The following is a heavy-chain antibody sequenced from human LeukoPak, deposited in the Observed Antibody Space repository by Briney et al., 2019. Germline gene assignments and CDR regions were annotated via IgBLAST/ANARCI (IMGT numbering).Heavy chain of an antibody. CDR2: ISGSGGNT. V-gene: IGHV3-23*01. Sequence: GGSLRLSCAASGFTFSNYAMSWVRQAPGKGLEWVSAISGSGGNTYYADSVKGRFTISRDNSKNTLYLQMNSLRAEDTAVYYCAKDLDSGYDDYWGQGTLVTVSS. CDR3: AKDLDSGYDDY. D-gene: IGHD5-12*01. CDR1: GFTFSNYA. J-gene: IGHJ4*02.